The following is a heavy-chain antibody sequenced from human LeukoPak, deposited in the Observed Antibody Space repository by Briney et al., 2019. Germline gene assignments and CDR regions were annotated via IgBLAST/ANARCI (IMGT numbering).Heavy chain of an antibody. J-gene: IGHJ4*02. CDR1: GGSISSYY. CDR2: IYTSGST. Sequence: KPSETLSLICTVSGGSISSYYWSWIRQPAGKGLEWIGRIYTSGSTSYNPSLKSRVTMSVDTSKNQFSLKLSSVTAADTAVYYCARDRPGHGYSSGWYYFDYWGQGTLVTVSS. CDR3: ARDRPGHGYSSGWYYFDY. V-gene: IGHV4-4*07. D-gene: IGHD6-19*01.